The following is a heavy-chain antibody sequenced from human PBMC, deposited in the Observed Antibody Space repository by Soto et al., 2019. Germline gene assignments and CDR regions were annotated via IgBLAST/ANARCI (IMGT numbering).Heavy chain of an antibody. Sequence: SETLSLTCTVSGGSIRGHSWIWIRQPAGRGLEWIGHIYPSGSTSYNPSLRSRVTMSLDTSNNQIFLNLTSVTAADTAVFYCVRGRSYSVYDIWGPGTLVTVSS. CDR1: GGSIRGHS. J-gene: IGHJ4*02. CDR2: IYPSGST. D-gene: IGHD5-12*01. CDR3: VRGRSYSVYDI. V-gene: IGHV4-4*07.